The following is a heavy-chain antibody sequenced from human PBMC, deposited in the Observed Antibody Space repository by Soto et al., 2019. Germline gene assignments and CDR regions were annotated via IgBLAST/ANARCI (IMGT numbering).Heavy chain of an antibody. J-gene: IGHJ6*03. Sequence: SQTLSLTCAISGDSVSSNSAAWNWIRQSPSRGLEWLGRTYYWSKWYNDYAVSVKSRITINPDTSKNQFSLQLNSVTPEDTAVYYCARGDCSSTSCYDGYYYYYMDVWGKGTTVTVSS. V-gene: IGHV6-1*01. CDR1: GDSVSSNSAA. CDR2: TYYWSKWYN. D-gene: IGHD2-2*01. CDR3: ARGDCSSTSCYDGYYYYYMDV.